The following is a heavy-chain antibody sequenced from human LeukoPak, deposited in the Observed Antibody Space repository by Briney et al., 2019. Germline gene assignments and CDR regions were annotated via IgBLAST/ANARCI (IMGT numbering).Heavy chain of an antibody. Sequence: PGGSLRLSCAASGFTFSSYSMNWVRQAPGKGLEWVSSISGSSSYIYYADSVKGRFTISRHNAKNSLYLQINNLRAEDTAVYYCARDYQGYCSGGSCTFFDYWGQGTLVTVSS. V-gene: IGHV3-21*01. CDR1: GFTFSSYS. CDR3: ARDYQGYCSGGSCTFFDY. J-gene: IGHJ4*02. CDR2: ISGSSSYI. D-gene: IGHD2-15*01.